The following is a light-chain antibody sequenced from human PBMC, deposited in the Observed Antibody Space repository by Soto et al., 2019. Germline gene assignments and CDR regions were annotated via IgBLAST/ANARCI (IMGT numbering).Light chain of an antibody. CDR1: TGPVTSGHY. J-gene: IGLJ3*02. CDR2: DTT. Sequence: QAVVTQEPSLTVSPGGTVTLTCGSSTGPVTSGHYPCWFQQKPGQAPRTLIFDTTNKHSWTPARFSGSLLGGKAAMPLSGAQPEDEADYYCLLSYSGASWVFGGGTKVTVL. CDR3: LLSYSGASWV. V-gene: IGLV7-46*01.